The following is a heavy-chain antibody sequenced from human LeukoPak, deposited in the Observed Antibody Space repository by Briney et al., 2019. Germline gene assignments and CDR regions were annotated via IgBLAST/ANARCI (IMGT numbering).Heavy chain of an antibody. Sequence: ASVKVSCKASGYTFTSYYMHWVRQAPGQGLEWMGIINPSGGSTSYAQKFQGRVTMTRDTSISTAYMELSRLRSDDTAVYYCARAPISSKLKTDYWGQGTLVTVSS. CDR3: ARAPISSKLKTDY. CDR1: GYTFTSYY. CDR2: INPSGGST. V-gene: IGHV1-46*01. J-gene: IGHJ4*02. D-gene: IGHD3-16*02.